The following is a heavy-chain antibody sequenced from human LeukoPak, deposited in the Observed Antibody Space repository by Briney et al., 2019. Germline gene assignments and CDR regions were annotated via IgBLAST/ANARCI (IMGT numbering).Heavy chain of an antibody. V-gene: IGHV3-11*06. Sequence: KAGGSPRLSCAARGFTFMDYYISWIRQAPGKGLEWVSYISSSSSYTNYADSVKGRFTISRDNAKNSLYLHMNSLRAEDTAVYYCARPVVVTANDACDIWGQGTMVTVSS. J-gene: IGHJ3*02. CDR2: ISSSSSYT. CDR1: GFTFMDYY. D-gene: IGHD2-21*02. CDR3: ARPVVVTANDACDI.